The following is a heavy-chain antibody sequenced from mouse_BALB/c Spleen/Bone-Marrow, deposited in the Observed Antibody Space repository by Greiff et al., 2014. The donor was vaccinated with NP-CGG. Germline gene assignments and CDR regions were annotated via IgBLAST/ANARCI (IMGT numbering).Heavy chain of an antibody. CDR3: ARYGHYYGYGYFDV. CDR1: GYSITSGYY. D-gene: IGHD1-2*01. CDR2: ISYDGTN. Sequence: EVQLQQSGPGLVKPSQPLSLTRSVSGYSITSGYYWNWIRLFPGNKLEWMGYISYDGTNNYNPSLKNRISITRDTYMNQFFLKLNSVTTEDTATYYCARYGHYYGYGYFDVWGAGTTVTVSS. J-gene: IGHJ1*01. V-gene: IGHV3-6*02.